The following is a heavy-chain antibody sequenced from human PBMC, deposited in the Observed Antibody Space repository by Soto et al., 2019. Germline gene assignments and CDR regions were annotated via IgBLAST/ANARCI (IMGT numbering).Heavy chain of an antibody. Sequence: PGESLKISCRGSGYSFTNYWVGWVRQMPGKGPEWMGIIYPDDSDTRYSPSFQGQVNISADKSVSTAYLQWSSLKASDSAMYYCARRDVLTGYVYFDHWGQGTPVTVSS. V-gene: IGHV5-51*01. D-gene: IGHD3-9*01. CDR2: IYPDDSDT. J-gene: IGHJ4*02. CDR1: GYSFTNYW. CDR3: ARRDVLTGYVYFDH.